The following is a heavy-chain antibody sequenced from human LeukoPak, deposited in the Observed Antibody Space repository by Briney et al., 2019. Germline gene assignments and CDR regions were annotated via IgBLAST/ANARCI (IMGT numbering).Heavy chain of an antibody. Sequence: GGSLRLSCAASGFTFSSYAMHWVRQAPGKGLEWVAVISYDGSNKYYADSVKGRFTISRDNSKNTLYLQMNSLRAEDTAVNYCARASSVTTNYYCYGMDVWGQGTTVTVSS. CDR1: GFTFSSYA. V-gene: IGHV3-30-3*01. J-gene: IGHJ6*02. CDR3: ARASSVTTNYYCYGMDV. D-gene: IGHD4-17*01. CDR2: ISYDGSNK.